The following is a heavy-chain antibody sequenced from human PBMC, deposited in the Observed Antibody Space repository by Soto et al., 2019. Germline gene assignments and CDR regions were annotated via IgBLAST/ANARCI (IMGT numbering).Heavy chain of an antibody. Sequence: SLRLSCAASGFSFSSHGMHWVRQAPGKGLEWVAVVTFDGSHQYYADSVKGRFTISRDNSRNMVYLQMNSLREDDTAIYFCARSSISDYRGPFALWGKGIQVTVSS. D-gene: IGHD4-4*01. CDR3: ARSSISDYRGPFAL. CDR1: GFSFSSHG. J-gene: IGHJ4*02. CDR2: VTFDGSHQ. V-gene: IGHV3-30*03.